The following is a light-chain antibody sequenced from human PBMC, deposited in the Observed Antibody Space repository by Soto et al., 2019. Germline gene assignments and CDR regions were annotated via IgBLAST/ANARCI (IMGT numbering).Light chain of an antibody. CDR1: QSVSSN. CDR2: GAS. V-gene: IGKV3-15*01. Sequence: EIVMTQSPAPLSVSPGERATLSCRASQSVSSNLAWYQQKTGQAPRLLIYGASTRATGIPARFSGSGSGTECTLTISSLQPEDVSTYYCQHYSSYPLTFCGGTKVDIK. CDR3: QHYSSYPLT. J-gene: IGKJ4*01.